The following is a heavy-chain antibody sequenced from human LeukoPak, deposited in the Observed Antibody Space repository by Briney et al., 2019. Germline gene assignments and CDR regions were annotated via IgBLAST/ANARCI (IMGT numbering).Heavy chain of an antibody. CDR2: IYYSGST. D-gene: IGHD3-3*01. CDR1: GGSISSGGYY. V-gene: IGHV4-31*03. J-gene: IGHJ4*02. CDR3: ARLTLTIFGVD. Sequence: SQTLSLTCTVSGGSISSGGYYWRWIRQHPGKGLEWIGYIYYSGSTYYNPSLKSRVTISVDTSKNQFSLKLSSVTAADTAVYYCARLTLTIFGVDWGQGTLVTVSS.